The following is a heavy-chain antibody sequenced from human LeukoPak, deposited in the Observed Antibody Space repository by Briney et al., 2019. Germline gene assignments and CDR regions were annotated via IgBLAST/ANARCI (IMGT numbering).Heavy chain of an antibody. D-gene: IGHD4-17*01. CDR1: GFTFSNYA. V-gene: IGHV3-30-3*01. CDR2: MSYDGSNK. J-gene: IGHJ4*02. CDR3: ARGGVTTNTLRDLWLDY. Sequence: PGRSLRLSCAASGFTFSNYAMHWVRQAPGKGLEWAALMSYDGSNKFYADSVKGRFTISRDNSKSTLYLQMNSLKAEDTAVYYCARGGVTTNTLRDLWLDYWGQGTLVTVSS.